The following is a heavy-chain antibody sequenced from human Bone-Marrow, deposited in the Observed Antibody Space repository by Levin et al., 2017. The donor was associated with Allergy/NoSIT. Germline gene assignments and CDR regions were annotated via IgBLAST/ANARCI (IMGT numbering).Heavy chain of an antibody. V-gene: IGHV4-4*07. J-gene: IGHJ3*02. CDR1: GASMSSYF. CDR3: AGVMIGLGEPGVLEI. D-gene: IGHD3-16*01. Sequence: KTSETLSLTCNVSGASMSSYFWTWIRQPAGKGLEWIGRIFSSGSTNYNPSLKSRVTMSIDPSKNQVSLKLSSVTAADTAVYYCAGVMIGLGEPGVLEIWGPGAVVTVSS. CDR2: IFSSGST.